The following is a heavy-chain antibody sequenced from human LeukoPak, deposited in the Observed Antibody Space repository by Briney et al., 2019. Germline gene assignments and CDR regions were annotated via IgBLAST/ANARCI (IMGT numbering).Heavy chain of an antibody. Sequence: SVKVSCKASGYTFTGYYMHWVRQAPGQGLEWMGRIIPIFGTANYAQKFQGRVTITTDESTSTAYMELSSLRSEDTAVYYCAREFSGYSYDYWGQGTLVTVSS. J-gene: IGHJ4*02. CDR2: IIPIFGTA. CDR1: GYTFTGYY. CDR3: AREFSGYSYDY. V-gene: IGHV1-69*05. D-gene: IGHD5-18*01.